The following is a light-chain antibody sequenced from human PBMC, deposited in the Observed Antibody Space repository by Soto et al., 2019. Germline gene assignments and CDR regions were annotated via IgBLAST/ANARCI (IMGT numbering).Light chain of an antibody. CDR2: STS. CDR1: QSINSHY. CDR3: QQYDWAT. V-gene: IGKV3-20*01. J-gene: IGKJ1*01. Sequence: FVLTQSPGTLSLSPGERATLSCRASQSINSHYLAWYQQRVGQAPRLLIHSTSSRATGIPDRFSGSGSGTDFTLTISRLEPEDFAVYYCQQYDWATFGQGTKLDIK.